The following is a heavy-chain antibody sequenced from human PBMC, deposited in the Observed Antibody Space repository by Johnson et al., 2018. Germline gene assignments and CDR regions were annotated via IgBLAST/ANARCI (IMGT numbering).Heavy chain of an antibody. CDR2: IIPIIGTP. D-gene: IGHD6-19*01. J-gene: IGHJ6*02. CDR1: GDTFRSFP. Sequence: QVQLVQSGAEVKKPGSSVKVSCQASGDTFRSFPFSWVRQAPGQGLQWMGGIIPIIGTPNYAQKFQDRVAITADEFSNTVYMELSSLRSEDTAVYYCARDRRPVAGTVYYYYYLDVWGQGTTVTVSS. V-gene: IGHV1-69*01. CDR3: ARDRRPVAGTVYYYYYLDV.